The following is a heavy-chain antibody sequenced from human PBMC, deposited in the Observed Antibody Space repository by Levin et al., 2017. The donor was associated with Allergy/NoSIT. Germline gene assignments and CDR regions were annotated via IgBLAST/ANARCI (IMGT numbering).Heavy chain of an antibody. CDR1: GFTFSGYT. CDR3: ASDGSYDTLDI. Sequence: PGGSLRLSCAASGFTFSGYTLNWVRQAPGKGLEWVSSISSSSTYIYYADSLKGRFTISRDDAKNSLSLQMNSLRVEDTAVYYCASDGSYDTLDIWGRGTMVTVSS. D-gene: IGHD6-6*01. J-gene: IGHJ3*02. V-gene: IGHV3-21*01. CDR2: ISSSSTYI.